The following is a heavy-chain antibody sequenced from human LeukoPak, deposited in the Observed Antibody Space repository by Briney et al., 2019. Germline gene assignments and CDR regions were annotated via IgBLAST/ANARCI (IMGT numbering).Heavy chain of an antibody. CDR1: GGSINIANYY. Sequence: SETLSLTCSVSGGSINIANYYWDWIRQPPGKGLEWIGGVYFSGSTYYNPSLKSRVTISIDTSKNQFSLNLNSVTAADSAVYYCARGSVTYALVPHWFDSWGQGILVTVSS. D-gene: IGHD3-3*01. CDR3: ARGSVTYALVPHWFDS. V-gene: IGHV4-39*02. CDR2: VYFSGST. J-gene: IGHJ5*01.